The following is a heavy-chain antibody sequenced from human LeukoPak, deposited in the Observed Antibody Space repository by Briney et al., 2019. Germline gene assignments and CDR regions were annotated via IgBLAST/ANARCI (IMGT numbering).Heavy chain of an antibody. D-gene: IGHD1-26*01. CDR3: ARANLGATSRNWFDP. CDR2: ISSSSSFI. J-gene: IGHJ5*02. CDR1: GVTFSSYS. Sequence: GRSLRLSCAASGVTFSSYSMNWVRQAPGKGLEWVSSISSSSSFIYYADSVKGRFTISTDNAKNSLYLQMNRLRAEDTAVYYCARANLGATSRNWFDPWGQGTLVTVSS. V-gene: IGHV3-21*01.